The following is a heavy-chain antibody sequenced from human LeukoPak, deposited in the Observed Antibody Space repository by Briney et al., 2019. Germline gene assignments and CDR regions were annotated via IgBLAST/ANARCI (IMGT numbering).Heavy chain of an antibody. J-gene: IGHJ4*02. CDR2: IKSKTDGETI. D-gene: IGHD3-10*01. Sequence: GGSLRLSCVDSGFTFTNAWMSWVRQAPGKGLEWIGRIKSKTDGETINYAEPVRGRFTISRDDSKSAVYLQMNSLKIEDTAVYYCTTDLGTYYHGSQRLIPIDYWGQGTLVTVSS. CDR1: GFTFTNAW. CDR3: TTDLGTYYHGSQRLIPIDY. V-gene: IGHV3-15*01.